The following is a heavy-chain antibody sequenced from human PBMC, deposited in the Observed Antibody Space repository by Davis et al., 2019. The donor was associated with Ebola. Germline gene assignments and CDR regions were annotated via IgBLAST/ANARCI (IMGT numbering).Heavy chain of an antibody. CDR3: ARGRGVAATYFDF. J-gene: IGHJ4*02. Sequence: ASVKVSCKASGYTFTSYYMHWVRQAPGQGLEWMGIIHPIGGSTNYAQKFQGRVAMTSDTSTRTVYIDLSSLTSDDTAVYYCARGRGVAATYFDFWGQGTLVTVSS. CDR2: IHPIGGST. V-gene: IGHV1-46*01. CDR1: GYTFTSYY. D-gene: IGHD3-10*01.